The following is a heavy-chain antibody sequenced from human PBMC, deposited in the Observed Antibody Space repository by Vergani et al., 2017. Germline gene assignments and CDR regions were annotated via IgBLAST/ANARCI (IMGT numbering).Heavy chain of an antibody. CDR1: GYTFTSYY. J-gene: IGHJ5*02. V-gene: IGHV1-46*01. Sequence: QVQLVQSGAEVKKPGASVKVSCKASGYTFTSYYMHWVRQAPGQGLEWMGIINPSGGSTSYAQKFQGRVTMTRDTSTSTVYMELSSLRSEDTAVYYCAKDFLTVVVVPAAIHWFDPWGQGTLVTVSS. CDR3: AKDFLTVVVVPAAIHWFDP. CDR2: INPSGGST. D-gene: IGHD2-2*01.